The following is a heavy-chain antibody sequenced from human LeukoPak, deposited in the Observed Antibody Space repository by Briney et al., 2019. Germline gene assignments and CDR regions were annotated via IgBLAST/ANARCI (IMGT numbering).Heavy chain of an antibody. Sequence: GGSLRLSCAASGFTFSSYGMHWARQAPGKGLEWVAFIRYDGSNKYYADSVKGRFTISRDNSKNTLYLQMNSLRAEDTAVYYCANQGVAAAREDYWGQGTLVTVSS. J-gene: IGHJ4*02. CDR3: ANQGVAAAREDY. CDR1: GFTFSSYG. CDR2: IRYDGSNK. D-gene: IGHD6-13*01. V-gene: IGHV3-30*02.